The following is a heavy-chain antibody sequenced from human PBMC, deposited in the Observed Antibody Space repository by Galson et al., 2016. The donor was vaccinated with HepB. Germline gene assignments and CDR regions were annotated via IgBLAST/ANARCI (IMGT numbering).Heavy chain of an antibody. V-gene: IGHV3-23*01. CDR1: GFTFAGYA. CDR2: MSGSGEDT. J-gene: IGHJ6*02. D-gene: IGHD2-15*01. Sequence: SLRLSCAASGFTFAGYAMSWVRQAPGKGLEWVSAMSGSGEDTYYADPVLGRFSISRDNFRNTLYLQMNSLRVEDTAVYYGAKDLGTRGNYYYYGMDVWGQGTTVTVSS. CDR3: AKDLGTRGNYYYYGMDV.